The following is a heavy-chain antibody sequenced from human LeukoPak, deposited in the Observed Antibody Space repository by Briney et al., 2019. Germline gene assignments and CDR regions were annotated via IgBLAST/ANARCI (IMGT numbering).Heavy chain of an antibody. D-gene: IGHD3-22*01. CDR2: IRSKAYGGTT. CDR1: GFTFNDYD. J-gene: IGHJ3*02. V-gene: IGHV3-49*04. Sequence: GGSLRLSCAASGFTFNDYDMSWVRQVPGKGLEWVGFIRSKAYGGTTKNAASVKGRFTISRDDSRSIAYLQMNSLKTEDTAVYYCTRRYNYDSSGYYYVRDAFDIWGQGTMVTVSS. CDR3: TRRYNYDSSGYYYVRDAFDI.